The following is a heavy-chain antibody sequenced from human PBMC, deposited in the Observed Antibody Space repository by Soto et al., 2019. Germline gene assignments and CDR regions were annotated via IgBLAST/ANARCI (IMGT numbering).Heavy chain of an antibody. Sequence: SETLSLTCAVSGGSISSSNWWSWVRQPPGKGLEWIGEIYHSGSTNYNPSLKSRVTISIDKSKTQFSLTLGSVTAADTAVYYCARHRFGLDCWGQGTLVTVSS. CDR3: ARHRFGLDC. D-gene: IGHD3-10*01. J-gene: IGHJ4*02. V-gene: IGHV4-4*02. CDR1: GGSISSSNW. CDR2: IYHSGST.